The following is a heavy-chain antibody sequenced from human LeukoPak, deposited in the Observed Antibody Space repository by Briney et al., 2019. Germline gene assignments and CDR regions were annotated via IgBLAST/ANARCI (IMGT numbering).Heavy chain of an antibody. CDR1: GYTFTSYD. J-gene: IGHJ3*02. Sequence: GASVKVSCKASGYTFTSYDINWVRQATGQGLEWMGWINPNSGGTNYAQKFQGRVTMTRDTSISTAYMELSRLRSDDTAVYYCARAPPYYDILTGYYTGAFDIWGQGTMVTVSS. CDR3: ARAPPYYDILTGYYTGAFDI. D-gene: IGHD3-9*01. CDR2: INPNSGGT. V-gene: IGHV1-2*02.